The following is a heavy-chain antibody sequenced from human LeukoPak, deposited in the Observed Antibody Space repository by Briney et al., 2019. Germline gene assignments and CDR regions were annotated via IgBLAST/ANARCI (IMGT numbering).Heavy chain of an antibody. J-gene: IGHJ1*01. D-gene: IGHD5-18*01. CDR2: ISYDGSNI. CDR1: GFSFSNYA. CDR3: ARDKKQLWLHT. V-gene: IGHV3-30*03. Sequence: GGSLRLSCAGSGFSFSNYAMHWVRQAPGKGLEWVAVISYDGSNIYYGDSVKGRFTISRDNSKNTLYLEMHRLRHDDTAVYYCARDKKQLWLHTWGQGTLVTVSS.